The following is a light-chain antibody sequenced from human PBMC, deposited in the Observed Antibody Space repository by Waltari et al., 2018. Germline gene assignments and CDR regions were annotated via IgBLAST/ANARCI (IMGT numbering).Light chain of an antibody. V-gene: IGLV2-23*02. CDR3: CSSPESSTSWV. CDR2: EVS. J-gene: IGLJ3*02. Sequence: QSALTQPASVSGSPGQSITISCTGLRSDLGSYHLVSWFQQHPDKAPKLLIYEVSKRPSVVPNRFSGSASGNTAYLTISGLQAEDEADYYCCSSPESSTSWVFGGGTKLTVL. CDR1: RSDLGSYHL.